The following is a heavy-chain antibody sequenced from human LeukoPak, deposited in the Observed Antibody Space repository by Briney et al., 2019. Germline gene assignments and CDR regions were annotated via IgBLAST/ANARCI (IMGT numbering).Heavy chain of an antibody. D-gene: IGHD2-21*01. V-gene: IGHV4-39*01. CDR1: GGSISSSSYY. CDR2: IYYSGST. J-gene: IGHJ4*02. Sequence: SETLSLTCTVSGGSISSSSYYWGWIRQPPGKGLEWTGSIYYSGSTYYNPSLKSRVTISVDTSKNQFSLKLSSVTAADTAVYYCARLVIGIYYFDYWGQGTLVTVSS. CDR3: ARLVIGIYYFDY.